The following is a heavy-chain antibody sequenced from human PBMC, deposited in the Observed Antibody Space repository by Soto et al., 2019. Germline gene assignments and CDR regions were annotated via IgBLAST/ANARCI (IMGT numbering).Heavy chain of an antibody. CDR3: AKSRVLDNWLDP. CDR2: INAGNGNT. V-gene: IGHV1-3*01. Sequence: ASVKVSCKASGYTFTSYAMHWVRQAPGQRLEWMGWINAGNGNTKYSQKFQGRVTITRDTSASTAYMELSSLRSEDTAVYYWAKSRVLDNWLDPWGQGTLVTVSS. J-gene: IGHJ5*02. D-gene: IGHD6-13*01. CDR1: GYTFTSYA.